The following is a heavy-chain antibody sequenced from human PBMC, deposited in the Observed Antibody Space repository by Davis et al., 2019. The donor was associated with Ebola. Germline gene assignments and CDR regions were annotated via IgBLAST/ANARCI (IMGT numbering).Heavy chain of an antibody. Sequence: GESLKISCTASGFTVSSNHMSWVRQAPGKGLEWVSVIYDQSTAYADAVSGRFIISRDKSNNTLYLEMSSLRVDDTAVYYCATTQWLREFDNWGQGTLVTVSS. D-gene: IGHD6-19*01. CDR3: ATTQWLREFDN. J-gene: IGHJ4*02. V-gene: IGHV3-53*05. CDR2: IYDQST. CDR1: GFTVSSNH.